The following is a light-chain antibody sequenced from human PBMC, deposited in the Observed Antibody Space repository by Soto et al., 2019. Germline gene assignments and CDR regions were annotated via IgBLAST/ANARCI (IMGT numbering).Light chain of an antibody. V-gene: IGLV2-14*01. Sequence: QSALTQPASVSGSPGQSITLSCTGTSIDIGGYDCVSWYQRHPGKAPKLIIYDVNNRPSGVSNRFSGSKSGNTASLTISGLQAEDEADYYCTSYASGSSHVVFGGGTKVTVL. CDR1: SIDIGGYDC. J-gene: IGLJ2*01. CDR3: TSYASGSSHVV. CDR2: DVN.